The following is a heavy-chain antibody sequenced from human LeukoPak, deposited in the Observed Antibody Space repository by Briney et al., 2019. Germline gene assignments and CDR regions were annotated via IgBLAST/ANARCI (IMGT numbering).Heavy chain of an antibody. V-gene: IGHV3-74*01. CDR2: INSDGSST. J-gene: IGHJ4*02. CDR1: GFTFSSYW. Sequence: GGSLRLSCAASGFTFSSYWMHWVRQAPGKGLVWVSRINSDGSSTSYADSVKGRFTISRDNAKNTLYLQMNSLRAEDTAVYYCAGSSGWARYFDYWGQGTLVTVSS. D-gene: IGHD6-19*01. CDR3: AGSSGWARYFDY.